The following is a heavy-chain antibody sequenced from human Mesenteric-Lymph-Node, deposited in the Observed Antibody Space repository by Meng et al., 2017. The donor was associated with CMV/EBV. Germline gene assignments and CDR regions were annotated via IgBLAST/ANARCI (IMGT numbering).Heavy chain of an antibody. Sequence: YTLNSYGFSWVRQAPGQGLEWMGWISAYNGNTKYGQKLQGRGTMTIDTSTHTAYMELRTLRSDDTAVYYCATTASDDFWSRYYFEHWGQGTLVTVSS. CDR1: YTLNSYG. CDR2: ISAYNGNT. D-gene: IGHD3-3*01. J-gene: IGHJ4*02. V-gene: IGHV1-18*04. CDR3: ATTASDDFWSRYYFEH.